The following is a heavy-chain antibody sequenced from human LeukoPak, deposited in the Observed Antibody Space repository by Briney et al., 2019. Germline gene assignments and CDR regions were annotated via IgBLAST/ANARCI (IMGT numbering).Heavy chain of an antibody. V-gene: IGHV4-39*01. CDR2: MHYSGST. J-gene: IGHJ4*02. CDR3: ARHGGGYYDFWSGYPTPFDY. CDR1: GGSLTKNGYY. D-gene: IGHD3-3*01. Sequence: PSETLSLTCSVSGGSLTKNGYYWGWIHQSPETGLEWIGSMHYSGSTYYNPSLNSRVTISVDTSKNQFSLKLSSVTAADTAVYYCARHGGGYYDFWSGYPTPFDYWGQGTLVTVSS.